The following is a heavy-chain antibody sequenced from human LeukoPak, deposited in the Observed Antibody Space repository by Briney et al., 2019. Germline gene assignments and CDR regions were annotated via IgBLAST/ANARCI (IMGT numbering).Heavy chain of an antibody. CDR2: IYHSGST. D-gene: IGHD6-6*01. V-gene: IGHV4-59*01. CDR1: GGPISSYY. Sequence: SETLSLTCTVSGGPISSYYWSWIRQPPGKGLEWFGDIYHSGSTNYTHSLKSRVTISVDTSKNQFSLKLSSVPAADTAVYYCARMVSSSHFDYWGQGTLVTVSS. J-gene: IGHJ4*02. CDR3: ARMVSSSHFDY.